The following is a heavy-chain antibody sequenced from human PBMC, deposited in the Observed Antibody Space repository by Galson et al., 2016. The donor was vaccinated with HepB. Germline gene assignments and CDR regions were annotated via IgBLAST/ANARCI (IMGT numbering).Heavy chain of an antibody. CDR2: IDPRGGTT. Sequence: SVKVSCKASGYTFSNYFMHWVRQAPGQGPEWMGLIDPRGGTTSYGQRFQGRLTMTRDLSTYTVHMELSSLRSEDTALYYCARVTDRTTMTNRMTTAYRYWGQGTLVTVSS. CDR3: ARVTDRTTMTNRMTTAYRY. CDR1: GYTFSNYF. J-gene: IGHJ4*02. D-gene: IGHD4-11*01. V-gene: IGHV1-46*01.